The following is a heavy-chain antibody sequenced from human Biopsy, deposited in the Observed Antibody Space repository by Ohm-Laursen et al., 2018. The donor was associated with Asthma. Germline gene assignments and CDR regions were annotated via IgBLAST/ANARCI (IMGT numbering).Heavy chain of an antibody. CDR1: GFVFRSHA. D-gene: IGHD3-3*01. CDR2: ASYDGGVV. V-gene: IGHV3-30*18. Sequence: SLRLSCAASGFVFRSHAMHWVRQAPGKGLEWVAVASYDGGVVHYADSVKGRFTISRDNAKSTLYLQMNRLRTDDTAVYFCAKRRGYSDLTDFDHWGQGTLVTVSS. J-gene: IGHJ4*02. CDR3: AKRRGYSDLTDFDH.